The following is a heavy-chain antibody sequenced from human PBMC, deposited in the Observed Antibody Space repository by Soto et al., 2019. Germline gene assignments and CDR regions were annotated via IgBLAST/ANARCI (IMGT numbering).Heavy chain of an antibody. V-gene: IGHV4-59*01. CDR1: GGSISSYY. D-gene: IGHD5-18*01. Sequence: SETLSLTCTVSGGSISSYYWSWIRQPPGKGLEWIGYIYYSGSTNYNPSLKSRVTISVDTSKNQFSLKLSSVTAADTAVYYCARSYGYFDYWGRGTLVTVSS. CDR3: ARSYGYFDY. CDR2: IYYSGST. J-gene: IGHJ4*02.